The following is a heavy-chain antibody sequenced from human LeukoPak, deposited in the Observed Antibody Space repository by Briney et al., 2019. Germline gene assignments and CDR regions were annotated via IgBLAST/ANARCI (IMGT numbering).Heavy chain of an antibody. CDR1: GYSSAGYW. Sequence: GESLKISCKGSGYSSAGYWIGWVRQMPGKGLEWMGIVYPGDSDTRYSPSFQGQVTISADKSISTAYLQWSSLKASDTAMYYCARVPTVVTPRAFDIWGQGTMVTVSS. V-gene: IGHV5-51*01. CDR3: ARVPTVVTPRAFDI. D-gene: IGHD4-23*01. CDR2: VYPGDSDT. J-gene: IGHJ3*02.